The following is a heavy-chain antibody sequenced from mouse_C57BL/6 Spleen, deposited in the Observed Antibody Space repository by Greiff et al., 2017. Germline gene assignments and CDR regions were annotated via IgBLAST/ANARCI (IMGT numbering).Heavy chain of an antibody. CDR1: GYTFTSYW. J-gene: IGHJ3*01. V-gene: IGHV1-72*01. Sequence: KESCKASGYTFTSYWMHWVKQRPGRGLEWIGRIDPNSGGTKYNEKFKSKATLTVDKPSSTAYMQLSSLTSEDSAVYYCARTEKNRDAWFAYWGQGTLVTVSA. CDR2: IDPNSGGT. CDR3: ARTEKNRDAWFAY.